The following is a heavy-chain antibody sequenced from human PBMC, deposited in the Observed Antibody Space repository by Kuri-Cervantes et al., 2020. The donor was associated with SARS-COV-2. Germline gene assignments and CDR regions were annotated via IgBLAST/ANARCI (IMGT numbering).Heavy chain of an antibody. CDR1: GYTFTSDG. J-gene: IGHJ6*02. D-gene: IGHD3-3*01. CDR3: ARGGYYDFWSGYYLAYYYGMVV. V-gene: IGHV1-18*01. CDR2: ISAYNGNT. Sequence: ASVTVSCKASGYTFTSDGNSWVRQAPGQGLEWMGWISAYNGNTNYAQKLQGRVTMTTDTSTSTAYMELRSLRSDDTAVYYCARGGYYDFWSGYYLAYYYGMVVWRRENMVTVSS.